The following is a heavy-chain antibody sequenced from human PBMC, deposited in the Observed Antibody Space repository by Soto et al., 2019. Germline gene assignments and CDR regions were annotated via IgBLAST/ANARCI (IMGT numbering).Heavy chain of an antibody. D-gene: IGHD1-26*01. Sequence: QVQLVQSGAEVKKPGSSVKVSCKASGGTFSSYAISWVRQAPGQGLEWMGGIIPIFGTANYAQKFQGRVTITADESTSTAYMELSSMRSEDTAVYYCARDLGWERQHPNPGGYFDYWGQGTLVTVSS. J-gene: IGHJ4*02. CDR2: IIPIFGTA. V-gene: IGHV1-69*01. CDR3: ARDLGWERQHPNPGGYFDY. CDR1: GGTFSSYA.